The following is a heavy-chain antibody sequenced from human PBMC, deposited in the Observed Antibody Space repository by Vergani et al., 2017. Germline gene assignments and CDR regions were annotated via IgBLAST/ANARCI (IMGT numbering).Heavy chain of an antibody. CDR1: GITFQNAW. V-gene: IGHV3-15*01. J-gene: IGHJ3*02. CDR2: IRSKNDGGTA. CDR3: AKVCRSEVAGTVGAFDI. Sequence: EVQVVESGGGLIKPGGSLRPSCVVSGITFQNAWINWVRQAPGKGLEWIGRIRSKNDGGTADYAAPLKGRFTISRDDSKDSAFLLVNNLKTEDAAVYYCAKVCRSEVAGTVGAFDIWGQGTMVTVSS. D-gene: IGHD6-19*01.